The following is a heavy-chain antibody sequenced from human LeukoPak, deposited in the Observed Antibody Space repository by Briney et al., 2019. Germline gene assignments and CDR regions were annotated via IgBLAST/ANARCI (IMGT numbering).Heavy chain of an antibody. V-gene: IGHV4-34*01. D-gene: IGHD6-13*01. Sequence: SETLSLTCAASGVSFSGYYWSWIRQPPGKGLEWVWEINHSGSTNYNPILNSRSAISVYTSKNQFSLKLSSVNAADTAVYYCARGDSSSWYWFDPWGQGTLVTVSS. CDR2: INHSGST. CDR1: GVSFSGYY. CDR3: ARGDSSSWYWFDP. J-gene: IGHJ5*02.